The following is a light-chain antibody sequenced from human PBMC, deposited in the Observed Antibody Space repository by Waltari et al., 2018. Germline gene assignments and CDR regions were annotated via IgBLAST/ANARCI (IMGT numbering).Light chain of an antibody. V-gene: IGKV3-20*01. CDR2: ATS. CDR1: QSVTTRQ. CDR3: EHYGSSPGT. Sequence: EIVLTQSPGTLSLSLGERATLSCRASQSVTTRQLAWYQQKPGQAPRLLIHATSSRATGIADRFSGSGSETDFTLTIGRLEPEDFAVYYCEHYGSSPGTFGGGTRVEIK. J-gene: IGKJ4*01.